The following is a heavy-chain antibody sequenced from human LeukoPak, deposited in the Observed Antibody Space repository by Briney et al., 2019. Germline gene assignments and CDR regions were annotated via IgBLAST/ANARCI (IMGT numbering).Heavy chain of an antibody. Sequence: GESLKISCKGSRYSFTSYWIGWVRQMPGKGLEWMGIIYPGDSDTRYSPSFQGQVTISADKSISTAYLQWSSLKASDTAMYYCAKEYYYDSSGGNAFDIWGQGTMVTVSS. CDR2: IYPGDSDT. J-gene: IGHJ3*02. V-gene: IGHV5-51*01. D-gene: IGHD3-22*01. CDR1: RYSFTSYW. CDR3: AKEYYYDSSGGNAFDI.